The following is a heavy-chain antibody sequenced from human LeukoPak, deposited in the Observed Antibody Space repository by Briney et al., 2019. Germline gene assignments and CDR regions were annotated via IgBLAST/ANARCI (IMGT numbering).Heavy chain of an antibody. CDR3: AKDGRPVVPAAMYHGETGYYFDY. Sequence: GGSLRLSCAASGFTFSSYWMNWVRQAPGKGLEWVSAISGSGGSTYYADSVKGRFTISRDNSKNTLYLQMNSLRAEDTAVYYCAKDGRPVVPAAMYHGETGYYFDYWGQGTLVTVSS. CDR1: GFTFSSYW. V-gene: IGHV3-23*01. J-gene: IGHJ4*02. D-gene: IGHD2-2*01. CDR2: ISGSGGST.